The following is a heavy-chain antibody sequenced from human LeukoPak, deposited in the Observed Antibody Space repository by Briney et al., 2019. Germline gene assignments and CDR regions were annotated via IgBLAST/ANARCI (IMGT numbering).Heavy chain of an antibody. CDR1: GGSISSYY. J-gene: IGHJ6*03. D-gene: IGHD2/OR15-2a*01. CDR3: ARDSAPGSTDYYYYYMDV. V-gene: IGHV4-4*07. CDR2: IYTSGST. Sequence: SETLSLTCTVSGGSISSYYWSWIRQPAGKGLEWIGRIYTSGSTNYNPSLMSRVTMSVDTSKNQFSLKLSSVTAADTAVYYCARDSAPGSTDYYYYYMDVWGKGTTVTVSS.